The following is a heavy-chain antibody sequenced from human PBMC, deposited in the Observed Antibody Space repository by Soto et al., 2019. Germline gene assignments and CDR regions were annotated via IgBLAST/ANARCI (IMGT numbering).Heavy chain of an antibody. CDR1: GGSIYTYY. V-gene: IGHV4-59*01. J-gene: IGHJ3*02. CDR3: ARTGYDSSGYFDAFDI. Sequence: SSETLSLTCNVSGGSIYTYYWNWIRQSPGKGLEWIGYISDGGSTNYNPSLKSRVTISVDTSKNQFSLKLNSVTAADTAVYYCARTGYDSSGYFDAFDIWGQGTMVTVSS. D-gene: IGHD3-22*01. CDR2: ISDGGST.